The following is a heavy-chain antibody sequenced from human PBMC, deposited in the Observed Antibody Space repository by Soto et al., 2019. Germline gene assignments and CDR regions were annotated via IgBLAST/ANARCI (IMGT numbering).Heavy chain of an antibody. CDR1: GFTFSSYS. D-gene: IGHD2-2*03. CDR2: ISSSSSYI. Sequence: PGVSLRLSCAASGFTFSSYSMNWVRQAPGKGLEWVSSISSSSSYIYYADSVKGRFTISRDNAKNSLYLQMNSLRAEDTAVYYCARDPVDIVVVPAAPRYYYYGMDVWGQGTTVTVSS. J-gene: IGHJ6*01. CDR3: ARDPVDIVVVPAAPRYYYYGMDV. V-gene: IGHV3-21*01.